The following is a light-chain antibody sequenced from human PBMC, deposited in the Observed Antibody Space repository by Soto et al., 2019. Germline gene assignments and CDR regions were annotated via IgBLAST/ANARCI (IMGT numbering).Light chain of an antibody. CDR3: CSYAGSYCYV. CDR1: SSDVGGYNY. V-gene: IGLV2-11*01. CDR2: DVG. J-gene: IGLJ1*01. Sequence: QSALTQPRSVSGSPGQSVTISCTGTSSDVGGYNYVSWYQQHPGKAPKLMIYDVGKRPSGVPDRFSGSKSDNTASLTISGLQAEDEADYYCCSYAGSYCYVFGTGTKVTVL.